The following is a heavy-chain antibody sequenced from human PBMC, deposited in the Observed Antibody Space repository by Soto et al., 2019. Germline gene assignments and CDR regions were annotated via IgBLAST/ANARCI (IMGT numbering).Heavy chain of an antibody. V-gene: IGHV4-39*07. CDR3: ARGLDYYYDSSGYFTLGY. CDR1: GGSISSSSFH. D-gene: IGHD3-22*01. CDR2: IYYSGST. Sequence: SETLSLTCTVSGGSISSSSFHWGWIRQPPGKGLEWIGSIYYSGSTYYSPSLKSRVTISVDTSKNQFSLKLSSVTAADTAVYYCARGLDYYYDSSGYFTLGYWGQGTLVTVSS. J-gene: IGHJ4*02.